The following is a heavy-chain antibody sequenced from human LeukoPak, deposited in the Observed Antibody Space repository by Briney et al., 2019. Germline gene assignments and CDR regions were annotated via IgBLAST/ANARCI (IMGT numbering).Heavy chain of an antibody. CDR1: GGTFSSYA. CDR3: ARGGYGAMALYYFDY. D-gene: IGHD5-18*01. V-gene: IGHV1-69*04. J-gene: IGHJ4*02. Sequence: ASVKVSCKASGGTFSSYAISWVRQAPGQGLEWMGRIIPILGIANYAQKFQGRVTITADKSTSTAYMELSSLRSEDTAVYYCARGGYGAMALYYFDYWGQGTLVTVSS. CDR2: IIPILGIA.